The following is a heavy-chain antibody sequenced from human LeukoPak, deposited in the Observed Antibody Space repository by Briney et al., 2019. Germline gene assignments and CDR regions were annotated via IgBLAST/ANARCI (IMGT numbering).Heavy chain of an antibody. D-gene: IGHD6-13*01. CDR1: GGSISSYY. V-gene: IGHV4-4*07. J-gene: IGHJ6*03. Sequence: SETLSLTCTVSGGSISSYYWSWIRQPAGKGLEWIGRIYTSGSTNYNPSLKSRVTMSVDTSRNQFSLKLSSVTAADTAVYFCARGRVSSSTWYSTYYYYFYMDVWGKGTTVTVSS. CDR2: IYTSGST. CDR3: ARGRVSSSTWYSTYYYYFYMDV.